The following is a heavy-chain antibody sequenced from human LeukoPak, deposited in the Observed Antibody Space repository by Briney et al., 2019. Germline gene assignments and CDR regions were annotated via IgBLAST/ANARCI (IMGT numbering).Heavy chain of an antibody. CDR2: INPNSGGT. CDR1: GYTFTGYY. Sequence: ASVKVSCKASGYTFTGYYMHWVRQAPGQGLEWMGWINPNSGGTNYAQKFQGRVTMTRDTSISTAYMELSRLRSDDTAVYYCARESSSRGGIPSVEDAFDIWGQGTMVTVSS. V-gene: IGHV1-2*02. CDR3: ARESSSRGGIPSVEDAFDI. D-gene: IGHD2-15*01. J-gene: IGHJ3*02.